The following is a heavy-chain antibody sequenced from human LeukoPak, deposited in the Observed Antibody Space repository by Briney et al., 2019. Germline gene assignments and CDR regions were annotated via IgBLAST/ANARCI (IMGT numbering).Heavy chain of an antibody. D-gene: IGHD6-13*01. Sequence: ASVKVSCKASGYTFTGHYVHWVRQAPGQGLEWMGWINGNTGDTNYAQRFQGRVTMIRETSISTMYMELSRLGSDDTAVYYCAREYSSSLFDYWGQGTLVTVSS. CDR3: AREYSSSLFDY. V-gene: IGHV1-2*02. J-gene: IGHJ4*02. CDR2: INGNTGDT. CDR1: GYTFTGHY.